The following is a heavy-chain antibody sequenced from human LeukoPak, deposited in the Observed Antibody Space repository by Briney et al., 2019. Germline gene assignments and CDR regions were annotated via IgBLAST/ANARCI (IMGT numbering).Heavy chain of an antibody. D-gene: IGHD4-17*01. J-gene: IGHJ3*02. CDR1: GGSISSYY. Sequence: SETLSLTCTVSGGSISSYYWSWIRQPPGKGLEWIGYIYYSGSTYYNPSLKSRVTISVDTSKNQFSLKLSSVTAADTAVYYCAKGGGDGDYAAFDIWGQGTMVTVSS. V-gene: IGHV4-30-4*01. CDR2: IYYSGST. CDR3: AKGGGDGDYAAFDI.